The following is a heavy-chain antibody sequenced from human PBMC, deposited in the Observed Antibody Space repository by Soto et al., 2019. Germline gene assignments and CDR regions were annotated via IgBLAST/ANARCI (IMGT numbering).Heavy chain of an antibody. D-gene: IGHD4-17*01. V-gene: IGHV4-61*01. CDR3: ATYSSVRLRVCGMDV. CDR2: IYYSGST. Sequence: QVQLQESGPGLVKPSETLSLTCTVSGGSVSSGSYYWSWIRQPPGKGLEWIGYIYYSGSTNYNPSLTSPVPKSVDTSKSLLSLRLSPGTAAHTAVYCCATYSSVRLRVCGMDVWGQGTTVTVSS. J-gene: IGHJ6*02. CDR1: GGSVSSGSYY.